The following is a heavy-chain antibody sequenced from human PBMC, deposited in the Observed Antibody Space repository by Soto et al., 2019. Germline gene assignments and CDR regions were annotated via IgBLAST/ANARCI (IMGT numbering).Heavy chain of an antibody. CDR3: ARDYTYYGMYV. CDR1: GYTFTSYS. J-gene: IGHJ6*02. V-gene: IGHV1-3*01. CDR2: INAGNGNT. Sequence: ASVKVSCKASGYTFTSYSMHWVRQAPGQRLEWMGWINAGNGNTKYSQKFQGRVTITRDTSASTAYMELSSLRSEDTAVYYCARDYTYYGMYVWGQGTTVTVSS.